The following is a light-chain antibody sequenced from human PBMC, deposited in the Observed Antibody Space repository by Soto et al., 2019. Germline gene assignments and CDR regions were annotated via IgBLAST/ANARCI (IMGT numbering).Light chain of an antibody. CDR1: SSDIGSYNR. Sequence: QSALTQPASVSGSPGQSITISCTGTSSDIGSYNRVSWYQQPPGTAPKLIIYEVNNRPSGVPDRFSGSKSGNTASLTISGLQDEDEADYYCTSFTTSGTYVFGTGTKLTVL. V-gene: IGLV2-18*02. J-gene: IGLJ1*01. CDR2: EVN. CDR3: TSFTTSGTYV.